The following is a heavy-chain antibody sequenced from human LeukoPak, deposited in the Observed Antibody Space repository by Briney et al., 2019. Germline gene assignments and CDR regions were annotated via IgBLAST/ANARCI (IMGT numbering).Heavy chain of an antibody. CDR1: GGSISGSSYY. J-gene: IGHJ4*02. CDR2: IYYSGST. Sequence: SETPSLTCTVSGGSISGSSYYWGWIRQPPGKGLEWIGSIYYSGSTYYNPSLKSRVTISVDTSKNQFSLKLNSVTATDTAVYYRARHYGPWGQGTLVTVSS. D-gene: IGHD3-10*01. CDR3: ARHYGP. V-gene: IGHV4-39*01.